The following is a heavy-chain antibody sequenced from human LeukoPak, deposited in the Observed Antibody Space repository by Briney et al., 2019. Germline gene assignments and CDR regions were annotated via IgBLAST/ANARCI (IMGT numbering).Heavy chain of an antibody. CDR1: GLPVRPSS. Sequence: QPGGSLRLSCAASGLPVRPSSMSWVRQAPGKGLEWVPGIYSGGSTDYADSVKGRFTISRDNSKNTLYLQMNSLKAEDSAVYYCATSFGRGAFDIWGQGTMVTVS. CDR2: IYSGGST. CDR3: ATSFGRGAFDI. J-gene: IGHJ3*02. V-gene: IGHV3-66*01. D-gene: IGHD1-14*01.